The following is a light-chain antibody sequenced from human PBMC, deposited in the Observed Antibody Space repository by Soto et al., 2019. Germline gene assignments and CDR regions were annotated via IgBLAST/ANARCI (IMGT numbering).Light chain of an antibody. CDR2: GAS. V-gene: IGKV3-20*01. J-gene: IGKJ1*01. CDR3: QHYGSSPRK. CDR1: QSVSSSY. Sequence: EIVLTQSPGTLSLSPGERATLSCRASQSVSSSYLAWYQQKPGQAPRLLIYGASSRATGITARFSGSGSGTDFTLTISRLEPEDFAVYYCQHYGSSPRKFGQGTKVEIK.